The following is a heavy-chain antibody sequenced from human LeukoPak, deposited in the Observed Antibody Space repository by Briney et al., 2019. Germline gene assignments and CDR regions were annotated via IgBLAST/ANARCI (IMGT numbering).Heavy chain of an antibody. CDR2: IKDDGSEK. J-gene: IGHJ4*02. CDR3: TNWGDTWGLDF. V-gene: IGHV3-7*01. CDR1: GLNFRESW. Sequence: GGSLRLSCAASGLNFRESWMTWVRQAPGRGLEWVANIKDDGSEKYYVDSVKGRFTISRDNAKNSLYLQMNSLSAEDTAVYFCTNWGDTWGLDFWGQGILVSVSS. D-gene: IGHD7-27*01.